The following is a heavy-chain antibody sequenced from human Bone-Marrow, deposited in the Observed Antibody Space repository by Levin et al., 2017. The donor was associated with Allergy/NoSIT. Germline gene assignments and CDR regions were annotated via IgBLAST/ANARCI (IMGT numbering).Heavy chain of an antibody. D-gene: IGHD3-3*01. V-gene: IGHV2-5*02. CDR1: GFSVRNSVEG. CDR3: AHWSESILQFLEWYYFDQ. J-gene: IGHJ4*02. Sequence: SGPTLVKPTQTLTLTCSFSGFSVRNSVEGVGWLRQSPGKALEWLALIYWDDDKRYSPSLKTRLTITKDISENQVVLTMTDMDPVDTGTYFCAHWSESILQFLEWYYFDQWGQGILVTVSS. CDR2: IYWDDDK.